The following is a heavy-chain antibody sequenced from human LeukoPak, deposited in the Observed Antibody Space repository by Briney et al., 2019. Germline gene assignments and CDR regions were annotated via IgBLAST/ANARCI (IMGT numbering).Heavy chain of an antibody. V-gene: IGHV3-33*01. D-gene: IGHD3-3*01. J-gene: IGHJ4*02. CDR3: ARDQRITTFGQNCFDY. CDR1: GFTFSNYG. CDR2: IWYDGTNK. Sequence: GGSLRLSCAASGFTFSNYGMHWVRQAPGKGLEWVALIWYDGTNKYYGDSVKGRFTISRDNSKNTLYLQMNSLRADDTAVYYCARDQRITTFGQNCFDYWGQGTLVTVSS.